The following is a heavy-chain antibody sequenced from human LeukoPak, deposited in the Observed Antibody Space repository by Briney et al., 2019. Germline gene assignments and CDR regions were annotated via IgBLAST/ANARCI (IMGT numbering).Heavy chain of an antibody. D-gene: IGHD3-10*01. CDR3: ARDSGTTGEVKVDP. CDR2: IYGSGST. CDR1: GGSIRSY. Sequence: SETLSLTCTVSGGSIRSYWSWIRPPAGKGLEWIGRIYGSGSTDYNPSLKSRVTMSIDTSKNQFSLNLISVTAADTAVYYCARDSGTTGEVKVDPWGQGTLVTVSS. V-gene: IGHV4-4*07. J-gene: IGHJ5*02.